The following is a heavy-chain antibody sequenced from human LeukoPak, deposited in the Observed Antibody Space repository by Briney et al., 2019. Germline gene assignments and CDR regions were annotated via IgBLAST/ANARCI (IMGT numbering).Heavy chain of an antibody. V-gene: IGHV1-8*01. CDR3: ATAEEPIRGFHYDY. CDR1: GYTFTSYD. CDR2: MNPNSGNT. J-gene: IGHJ4*02. D-gene: IGHD3-10*01. Sequence: ASVKVSCKASGYTFTSYDINWVRQATGQGLEWMGWMNPNSGNTGYAQKFQGRVTMTRNTSISTAYMELSSLRSEDTAVYYCATAEEPIRGFHYDYWGQGTLVTVSS.